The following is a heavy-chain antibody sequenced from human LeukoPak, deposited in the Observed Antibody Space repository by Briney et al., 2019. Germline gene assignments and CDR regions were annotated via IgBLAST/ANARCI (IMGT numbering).Heavy chain of an antibody. J-gene: IGHJ5*02. CDR1: GGSISSGGYS. V-gene: IGHV4-30-2*05. CDR3: ARSGSYSYSFDP. D-gene: IGHD1-26*01. CDR2: IYHSGST. Sequence: PSETLSLTCAVSGGSISSGGYSWSWIRQPPGKGLEWIGYIYHSGSTYYNPSLKSRVTISVDTSKNQFSLKLSSVIVADTAVYYCARSGSYSYSFDPWGQGTLVTVSS.